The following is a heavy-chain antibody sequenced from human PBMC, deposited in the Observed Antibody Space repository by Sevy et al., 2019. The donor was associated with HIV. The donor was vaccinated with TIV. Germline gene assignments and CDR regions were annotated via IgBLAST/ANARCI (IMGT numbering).Heavy chain of an antibody. CDR2: IWYDGSNK. Sequence: GGSLRLSCAASGFTFSSYGMHWVRQAPGKGLEWVAVIWYDGSNKYYADSVKGRFTISRDNSKNTLYLQMNSLRAEDTAVYYCVSDFQYYDSSGYYSYYFDYWGQGTLVTVSS. V-gene: IGHV3-33*01. CDR3: VSDFQYYDSSGYYSYYFDY. D-gene: IGHD3-22*01. J-gene: IGHJ4*02. CDR1: GFTFSSYG.